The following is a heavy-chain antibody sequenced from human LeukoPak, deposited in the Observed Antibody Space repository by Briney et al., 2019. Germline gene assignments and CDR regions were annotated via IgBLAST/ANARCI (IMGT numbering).Heavy chain of an antibody. J-gene: IGHJ5*02. CDR3: ARNAGSYFEFAP. Sequence: GASLKVSSKPSGYTFRTYGLSWVRQAPGQGLEWMGWISGNSGKTHYAQKFQDRVTLTTDTSSTTAFMELRSLRSDDTAMYYCARNAGSYFEFAPWGQGTLVTVSS. V-gene: IGHV1-18*01. CDR1: GYTFRTYG. CDR2: ISGNSGKT. D-gene: IGHD1-26*01.